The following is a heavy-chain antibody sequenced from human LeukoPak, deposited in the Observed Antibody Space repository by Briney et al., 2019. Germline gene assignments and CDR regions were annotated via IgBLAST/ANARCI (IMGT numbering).Heavy chain of an antibody. CDR1: GYTLTGFS. D-gene: IGHD3-22*01. Sequence: ASVKVSCDISGYTLTGFSMHWVRQAPGKGLEWMGGFNREDDEAIYAPHFQGRVTVTEDTSTATAYMELSSLRSEDTAVYYCATLHSYYDNSGRPLVPDWGQGTLVTVSS. J-gene: IGHJ4*02. V-gene: IGHV1-24*01. CDR2: FNREDDEA. CDR3: ATLHSYYDNSGRPLVPD.